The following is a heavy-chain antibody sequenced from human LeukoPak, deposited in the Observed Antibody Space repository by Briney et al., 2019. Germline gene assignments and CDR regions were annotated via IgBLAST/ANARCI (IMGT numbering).Heavy chain of an antibody. D-gene: IGHD1-26*01. Sequence: GGSLRLSCAPSGFTFNNYAMSWVRQVPGKGLEGVSSISYSDDSTYYADSVKGRFTISRDNSKNTLYLQSNSLRAEDTAVYYCAKRAITSTILYYDHWGQGTLVTVSS. CDR1: GFTFNNYA. CDR3: AKRAITSTILYYDH. J-gene: IGHJ4*02. CDR2: ISYSDDST. V-gene: IGHV3-23*01.